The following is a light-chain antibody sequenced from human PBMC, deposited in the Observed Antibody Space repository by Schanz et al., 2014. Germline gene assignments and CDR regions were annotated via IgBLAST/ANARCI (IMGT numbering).Light chain of an antibody. CDR1: QSVSSY. Sequence: ETVLTQSPVTLSLSPGERATLSCRASQSVSSYLAWYQQKPGRTPRLLVYGPSSRATGVPERFNVSGSGTDFTLTISRLEAEDFAVYYCQQHGSSLTFGPGTKVDVK. J-gene: IGKJ3*01. CDR3: QQHGSSLT. CDR2: GPS. V-gene: IGKV3-20*01.